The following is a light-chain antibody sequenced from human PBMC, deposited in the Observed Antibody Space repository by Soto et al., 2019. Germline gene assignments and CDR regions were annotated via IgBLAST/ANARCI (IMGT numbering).Light chain of an antibody. CDR1: GGHSTYS. CDR3: QTWGPGIVV. V-gene: IGLV4-69*02. Sequence: QSVLTQSPSASASLGASVNLTCTLTGGHSTYSIGWHQQQPQRGPRFLMRLNSDGSHSKGDGIPDRFSGSSSGAERFLTISSLQSEDEADYYCQTWGPGIVVFGGGTKLTVL. J-gene: IGLJ2*01. CDR2: LNSDGSH.